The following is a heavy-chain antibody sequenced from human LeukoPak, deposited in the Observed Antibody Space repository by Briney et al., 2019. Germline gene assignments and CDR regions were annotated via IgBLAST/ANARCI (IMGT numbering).Heavy chain of an antibody. V-gene: IGHV6-1*01. Sequence: SQTLSLSCAISGDSVSSSSAAWNWIRQSPPRGLEWLGRTYYRSKWYNEYPVSVKGRITINPDTSKNQFSLQLNSVTPEDTAVYYCARGSSISIQSLDFWAQGTLVTVSS. J-gene: IGHJ4*02. CDR1: GDSVSSSSAA. CDR2: TYYRSKWYN. CDR3: ARGSSISIQSLDF. D-gene: IGHD6-6*01.